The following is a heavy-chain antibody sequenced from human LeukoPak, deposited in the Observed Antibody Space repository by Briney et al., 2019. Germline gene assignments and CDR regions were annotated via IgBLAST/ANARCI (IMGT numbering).Heavy chain of an antibody. CDR1: GVSISSSNSY. J-gene: IGHJ4*02. CDR3: ARQTGSGLFTLP. D-gene: IGHD3/OR15-3a*01. Sequence: ASETLSLTCTVSGVSISSSNSYWGWIRQPPGKGLEWIGSIYYTGNTYYNASLKSRVTISIDTSKNQISLRLTSVTATDTAMYYCARQTGSGLFTLPGGQGTLVTVSS. V-gene: IGHV4-39*01. CDR2: IYYTGNT.